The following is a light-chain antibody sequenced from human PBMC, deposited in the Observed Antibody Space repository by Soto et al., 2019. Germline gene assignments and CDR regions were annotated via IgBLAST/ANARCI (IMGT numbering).Light chain of an antibody. CDR2: DVS. CDR1: SSDVGGYKY. CDR3: SSYTSSSTLDYV. J-gene: IGLJ1*01. V-gene: IGLV2-14*01. Sequence: QSVLTQPASVSGSPGQSITISCTGTSSDVGGYKYVSCYQQHPGKAPKLMIYDVSNRPSGVSNRFSGSKSGNTASLTISGLQAEDEADYYCSSYTSSSTLDYVFGTGTKVTVL.